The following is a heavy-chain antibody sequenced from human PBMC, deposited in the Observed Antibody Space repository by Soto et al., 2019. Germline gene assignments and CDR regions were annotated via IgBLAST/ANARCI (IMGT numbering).Heavy chain of an antibody. Sequence: EVQLLESGGGLVQPGGSLRLSCVASGFAFSTYDMSWVRQAPGKGLEWVAAISGSGGTTYYADSVKGRFTISRDNPKNTLYQHMNSLRAEQTAVYYCENRDTSRVTRYYCGMGVWGQGNPVTVSS. V-gene: IGHV3-23*01. CDR3: ENRDTSRVTRYYCGMGV. D-gene: IGHD5-18*01. J-gene: IGHJ6*02. CDR1: GFAFSTYD. CDR2: ISGSGGTT.